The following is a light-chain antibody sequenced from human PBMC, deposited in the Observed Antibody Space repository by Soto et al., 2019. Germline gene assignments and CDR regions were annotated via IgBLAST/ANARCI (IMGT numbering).Light chain of an antibody. J-gene: IGKJ1*01. Sequence: IVMSQSGDTLSVSPGERVILSCRASESIDSDLAWYQQKPGQAPRLFVYDASTRATGVPARFSGSGSGTQFTLTISSLQSEDSALYYCQHYYSWPWTFGQGTKVDIK. CDR3: QHYYSWPWT. CDR2: DAS. V-gene: IGKV3-15*01. CDR1: ESIDSD.